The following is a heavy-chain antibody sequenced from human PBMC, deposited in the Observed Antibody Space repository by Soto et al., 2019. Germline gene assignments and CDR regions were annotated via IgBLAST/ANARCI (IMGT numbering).Heavy chain of an antibody. CDR1: GGTFSSYA. CDR3: ARDRSGIVGATTLDYGMDV. CDR2: IIPIFGTA. V-gene: IGHV1-69*06. Sequence: SVKVSCKASGGTFSSYAISWVRQAPGQGLEWMGGIIPIFGTANYAQKFQGRVTITADKSTSTAYMELSSLRSEDTAVYYCARDRSGIVGATTLDYGMDVWGQGTTVTVSS. D-gene: IGHD1-26*01. J-gene: IGHJ6*02.